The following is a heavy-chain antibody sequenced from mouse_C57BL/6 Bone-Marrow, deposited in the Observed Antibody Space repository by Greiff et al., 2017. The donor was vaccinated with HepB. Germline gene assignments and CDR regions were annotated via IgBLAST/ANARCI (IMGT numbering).Heavy chain of an antibody. CDR3: ARFGWLLLFAWFAY. Sequence: QVQLKQSGAELARPGASVKLSCKASGYTFTSYGISWVKQRTGQGLEWIGEIYPRSGNTYYNEKFKGKATLTADKSSSTAYMELRSLTSEDSAVYFCARFGWLLLFAWFAYWGQGTLVTVSA. J-gene: IGHJ3*01. CDR2: IYPRSGNT. V-gene: IGHV1-81*01. CDR1: GYTFTSYG. D-gene: IGHD2-3*01.